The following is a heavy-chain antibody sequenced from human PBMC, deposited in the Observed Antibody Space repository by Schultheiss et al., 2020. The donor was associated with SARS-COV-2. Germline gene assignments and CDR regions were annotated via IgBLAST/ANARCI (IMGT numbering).Heavy chain of an antibody. CDR1: GFTFSNHA. V-gene: IGHV3-33*08. CDR2: IWYDGSNK. J-gene: IGHJ4*02. Sequence: GGSLRLSCSASGFTFSNHAMHWVRQAPGAGLEWVAVIWYDGSNKYYADSVKGRFTISRDNSKNTLYLQMNSLRAEDTAVYYCARDHYFDYWGQGTLVTVSS. CDR3: ARDHYFDY.